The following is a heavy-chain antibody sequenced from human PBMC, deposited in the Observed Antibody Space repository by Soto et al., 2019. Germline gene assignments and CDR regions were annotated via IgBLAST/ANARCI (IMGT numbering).Heavy chain of an antibody. D-gene: IGHD3-3*01. CDR3: ARVPDFAPSYYYYGMDV. J-gene: IGHJ6*02. CDR2: IYYSGST. Sequence: SETLSLTCTVSGGSISSGGYYWSWIRQHPGKGLEWIGYIYYSGSTYYNPSLKSRVTISVDTSKNQFSLKLSSVTAADTAVYYCARVPDFAPSYYYYGMDVWGQGTTVTVSS. CDR1: GGSISSGGYY. V-gene: IGHV4-31*03.